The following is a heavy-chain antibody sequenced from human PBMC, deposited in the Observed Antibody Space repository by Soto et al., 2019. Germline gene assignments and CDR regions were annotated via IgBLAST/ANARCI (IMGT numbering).Heavy chain of an antibody. CDR2: IYYSGST. Sequence: TLSLTCTVSGGSISSGGYYWSWIRQHPGKGLEWIGYIYYSGSTYYNPSLKSRVTISVDTSKNQFSLKLSSVTAADTAVYYCARGSFIAAAGTIYYYYGMDVWGQGTTVTAP. J-gene: IGHJ6*02. V-gene: IGHV4-31*03. CDR1: GGSISSGGYY. D-gene: IGHD6-13*01. CDR3: ARGSFIAAAGTIYYYYGMDV.